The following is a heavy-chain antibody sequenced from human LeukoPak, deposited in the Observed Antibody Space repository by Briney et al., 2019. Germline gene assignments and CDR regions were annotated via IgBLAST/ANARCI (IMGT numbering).Heavy chain of an antibody. CDR2: IYYNGST. J-gene: IGHJ4*02. CDR1: GGSISSYY. V-gene: IGHV4-59*01. D-gene: IGHD6-13*01. Sequence: SETLSLTCTVSGGSISSYYWSWIRQPPGKGLEWIGYIYYNGSTRYNPSLKSRVTISADTSKNQLSLKLSSVTAADTAVYYCARRGVSGSWYYFDYWGQGTLVTVSS. CDR3: ARRGVSGSWYYFDY.